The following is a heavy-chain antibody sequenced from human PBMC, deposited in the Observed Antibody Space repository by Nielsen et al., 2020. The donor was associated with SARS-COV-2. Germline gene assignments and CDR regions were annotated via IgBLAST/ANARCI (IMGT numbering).Heavy chain of an antibody. D-gene: IGHD6-6*01. CDR3: ARDGKQLLSMDV. Sequence: SETLSLTCAVSGGSISSSNWWSWVRQPPGKGLEWIGEIYHSGSTNYNPSLKSRVTISVDTSKNLFSLKLSSVTAADTAVYYCARDGKQLLSMDVWGKGTTVTVSS. CDR2: IYHSGST. J-gene: IGHJ6*04. V-gene: IGHV4-4*02. CDR1: GGSISSSNW.